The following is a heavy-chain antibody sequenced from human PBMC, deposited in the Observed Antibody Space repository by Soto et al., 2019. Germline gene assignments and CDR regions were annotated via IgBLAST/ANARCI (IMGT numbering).Heavy chain of an antibody. CDR2: ISSSGSTI. Sequence: GGSLRLSCAASGFTFSDYYMSWIRQAPGKGLEWVSYISSSGSTIYYAVSVKGRFTISRDNAKNSLYLQMNSLRAEDTAVYYCARMRDYDILTGYYGYYFDFWGQGALVTVSS. J-gene: IGHJ4*02. CDR1: GFTFSDYY. V-gene: IGHV3-11*01. CDR3: ARMRDYDILTGYYGYYFDF. D-gene: IGHD3-9*01.